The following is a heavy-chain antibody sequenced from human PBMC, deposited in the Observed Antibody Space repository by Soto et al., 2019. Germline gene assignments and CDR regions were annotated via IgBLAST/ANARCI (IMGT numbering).Heavy chain of an antibody. Sequence: GGSLRLSCAASGFTFSSYAMSWVRQAPGKGLEWVSAISGSGGSTYYADSVKGRFTISRDNSKNTRYLQMNSLRAEDTAVYYCAKDLGPSSVADKVYYYYYGMDVWGQGTTVTVSS. V-gene: IGHV3-23*01. CDR1: GFTFSSYA. CDR3: AKDLGPSSVADKVYYYYYGMDV. CDR2: ISGSGGST. J-gene: IGHJ6*02. D-gene: IGHD6-19*01.